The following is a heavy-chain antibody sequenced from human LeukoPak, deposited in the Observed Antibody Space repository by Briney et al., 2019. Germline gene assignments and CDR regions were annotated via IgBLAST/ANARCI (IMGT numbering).Heavy chain of an antibody. Sequence: QSGGSLRLSCAASGFTFSSYAMSWVRQAPGKGLEWVSDISGTSGSTKYVDSVKGRFTIARDNSKNTLYLQMNNLRAEDTAIYYCAKGDDRSNYALDYWGQGTLVTVSS. CDR2: ISGTSGST. D-gene: IGHD3-10*01. CDR1: GFTFSSYA. CDR3: AKGDDRSNYALDY. J-gene: IGHJ4*02. V-gene: IGHV3-23*01.